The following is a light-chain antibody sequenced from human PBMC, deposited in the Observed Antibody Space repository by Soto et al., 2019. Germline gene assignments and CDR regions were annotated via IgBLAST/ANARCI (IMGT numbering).Light chain of an antibody. J-gene: IGKJ1*01. V-gene: IGKV1-39*01. CDR3: QQSYSSPQT. CDR2: TAS. CDR1: QGVSTY. Sequence: DIQMTQSPSSLSASVGDRVTITCRASQGVSTYLNWFQQKPGKAPKLLIYTASSLQSGVPSRFSGGGSGTDFTLTISSLQPEDFATYYCQQSYSSPQTVGQGTKVEIK.